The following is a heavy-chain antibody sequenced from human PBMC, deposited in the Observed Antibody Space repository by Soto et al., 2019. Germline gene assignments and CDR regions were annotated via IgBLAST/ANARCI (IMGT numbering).Heavy chain of an antibody. CDR3: ARGGFGVAARPIGRNWFDP. D-gene: IGHD6-6*01. J-gene: IGHJ5*02. CDR1: GGSFSGYY. V-gene: IGHV4-34*01. CDR2: INHSGST. Sequence: SETLSLTCAVYGGSFSGYYWSWIRQPPGKGLEWIGEINHSGSTNYNPSLKSRVTISVDTSKNQFSLKLSSVTAADTAGYYFARGGFGVAARPIGRNWFDPWGQGTLFTVSS.